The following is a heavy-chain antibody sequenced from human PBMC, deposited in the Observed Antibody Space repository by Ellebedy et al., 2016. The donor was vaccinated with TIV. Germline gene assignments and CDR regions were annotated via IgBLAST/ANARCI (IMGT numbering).Heavy chain of an antibody. Sequence: PGGSLRLSCAASGFTVTTNYMNRVRQAPGKGLEWVSGITNSGDSTYYADSVKGRFTISRDNSKNTLFLQVNSLRAEDTAVYYCMFKGLSARLYWGQGTLVTVSS. CDR2: ITNSGDST. J-gene: IGHJ1*01. D-gene: IGHD6-6*01. CDR1: GFTVTTNY. V-gene: IGHV3-53*01. CDR3: MFKGLSARLY.